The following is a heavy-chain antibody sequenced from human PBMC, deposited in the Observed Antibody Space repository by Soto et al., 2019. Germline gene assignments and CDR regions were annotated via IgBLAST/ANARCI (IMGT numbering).Heavy chain of an antibody. CDR3: ARNLGVLGMDV. CDR2: IYHSGST. V-gene: IGHV4-4*02. Sequence: PSETLSLPCAVSGGSISSSNWWSWVRQPPGKGLEWIGEIYHSGSTNYNPSLKSRVTISVDKSMNHFSLKLSSVPAADTAVDYCARNLGVLGMDVCGQGTTVTVAS. D-gene: IGHD3-10*01. J-gene: IGHJ6*02. CDR1: GGSISSSNW.